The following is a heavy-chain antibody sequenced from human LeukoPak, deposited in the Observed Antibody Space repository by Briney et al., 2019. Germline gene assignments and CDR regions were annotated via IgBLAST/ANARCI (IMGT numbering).Heavy chain of an antibody. CDR2: IWYDGSNK. J-gene: IGHJ4*02. Sequence: GGSLRLSCAASGFTFSSYGMHWVRQAPGKGLEWVAVIWYDGSNKYYADSVKGRFTISRDNSKNTLYLQMNSLRAEDTAVYYCARAVPYYYDSSGLDYWGQGTLVTVSS. CDR1: GFTFSSYG. V-gene: IGHV3-33*01. CDR3: ARAVPYYYDSSGLDY. D-gene: IGHD3-22*01.